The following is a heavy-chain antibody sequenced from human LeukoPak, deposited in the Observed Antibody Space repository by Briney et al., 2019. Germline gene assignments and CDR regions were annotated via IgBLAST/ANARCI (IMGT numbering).Heavy chain of an antibody. Sequence: GGSLRLSCVASGITLSSYGMHWVRQAPGKGLEWVAVISYDGSNKYYADSVKGRFTISRDNSKNTLYLQMNSLRAEDTAVYYCAKDRGPVLLWFGITGYYGMDVWGQGTTATVSS. V-gene: IGHV3-30*18. J-gene: IGHJ6*02. D-gene: IGHD3-10*01. CDR3: AKDRGPVLLWFGITGYYGMDV. CDR1: GITLSSYG. CDR2: ISYDGSNK.